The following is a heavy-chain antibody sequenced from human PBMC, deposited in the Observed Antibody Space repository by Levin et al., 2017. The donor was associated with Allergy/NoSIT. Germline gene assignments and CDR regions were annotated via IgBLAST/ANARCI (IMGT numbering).Heavy chain of an antibody. V-gene: IGHV1-8*01. CDR1: GYTFTIHD. Sequence: GASVKVSCKASGYTFTIHDLSWVRQAAGQGLEWMGWMNPNSGNTGYAPKFQGRVTMTRDTPISTAYMELSSLRSEDTAMYYCARVRETSDSGSHYLGYWGQGTLVTVSS. CDR3: ARVRETSDSGSHYLGY. CDR2: MNPNSGNT. D-gene: IGHD6-19*01. J-gene: IGHJ4*02.